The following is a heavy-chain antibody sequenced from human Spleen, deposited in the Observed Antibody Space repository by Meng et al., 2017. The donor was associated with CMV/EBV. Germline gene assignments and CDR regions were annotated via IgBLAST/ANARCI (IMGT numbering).Heavy chain of an antibody. V-gene: IGHV3-74*01. CDR2: INSDGSST. CDR3: AREVQRGAFDI. Sequence: GGSLRLSCAASGFTFSSYWMHWVRQAPGKGLVWVSRINSDGSSTSYADSVKGRFTISRDNAKNTLYLQMNSLRAEDTAVYYRAREVQRGAFDIWGQGTMVTVSS. J-gene: IGHJ3*02. D-gene: IGHD4/OR15-4a*01. CDR1: GFTFSSYW.